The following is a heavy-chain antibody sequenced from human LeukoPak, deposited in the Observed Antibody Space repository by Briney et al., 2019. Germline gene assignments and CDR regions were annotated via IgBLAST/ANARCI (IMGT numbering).Heavy chain of an antibody. CDR1: GYTFSNYV. CDR3: ARVTGTYFDY. D-gene: IGHD3-9*01. V-gene: IGHV1-3*01. J-gene: IGHJ4*02. Sequence: VASVKVSCKASGYTFSNYVLHWVRQAPGQRLEWMAWMNAGNGNRKYSQKFQDRVTITRDTSASTVYMELSSLRSEDTAVYSCARVTGTYFDYWGQGTLVTVSS. CDR2: MNAGNGNR.